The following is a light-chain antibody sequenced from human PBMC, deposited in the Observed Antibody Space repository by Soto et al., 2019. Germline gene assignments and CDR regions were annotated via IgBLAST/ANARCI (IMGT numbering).Light chain of an antibody. Sequence: EIVLTQSPATLSLSPGERATLSCWASQSVSNYFVWYQQKPGQAPRLLIYGASTRATGIPARFSGSGSGTEFTLTISSLQSEDFAVYYCQQYNDWPRTFGQGT. V-gene: IGKV3-15*01. CDR2: GAS. CDR1: QSVSNY. J-gene: IGKJ1*01. CDR3: QQYNDWPRT.